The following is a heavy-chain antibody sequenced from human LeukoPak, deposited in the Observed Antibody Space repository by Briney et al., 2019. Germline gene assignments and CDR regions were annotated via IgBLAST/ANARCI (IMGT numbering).Heavy chain of an antibody. Sequence: QSGGSLRLSCAASGFTFSSYGMSWVRQAPGKGLEWVSAISGSGGSTYYADSVKGRFTISRDNSKTTLYLQMNSLRAEDTAVYYCAKSKIEVITPVYYYYMDVWGKGTTVTISS. V-gene: IGHV3-23*01. CDR1: GFTFSSYG. CDR3: AKSKIEVITPVYYYYMDV. D-gene: IGHD3-22*01. CDR2: ISGSGGST. J-gene: IGHJ6*03.